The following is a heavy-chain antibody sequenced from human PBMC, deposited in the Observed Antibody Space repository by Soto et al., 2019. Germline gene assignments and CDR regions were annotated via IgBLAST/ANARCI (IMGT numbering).Heavy chain of an antibody. V-gene: IGHV1-69*04. J-gene: IGHJ6*03. CDR1: GGTFSSYT. CDR3: ARDRTIELSLVYYYYYYMDV. D-gene: IGHD3-16*02. CDR2: IIPILGIA. Sequence: ASVKVSCKASGGTFSSYTISWVRQAPGQGLEWMGRIIPILGIANYAQKFQGRVTITADKSTSTAYMELSSLRSEDTAVYYCARDRTIELSLVYYYYYYMDVWGKGTTVTVSS.